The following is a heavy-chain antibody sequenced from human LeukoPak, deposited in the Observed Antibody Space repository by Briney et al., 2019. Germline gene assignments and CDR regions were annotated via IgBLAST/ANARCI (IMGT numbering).Heavy chain of an antibody. Sequence: GGSLRLSCAASGFTFSSYGMHWVRQAPGKGLEYVAFIPYDGDNKYYVDSVKGRFTISRDNSKNTLYLQMNSLRAEATAIYYCVKPQWELFRWSAFDIWGQGTMVTVSS. D-gene: IGHD1-26*01. CDR3: VKPQWELFRWSAFDI. CDR2: IPYDGDNK. CDR1: GFTFSSYG. J-gene: IGHJ3*02. V-gene: IGHV3-30*02.